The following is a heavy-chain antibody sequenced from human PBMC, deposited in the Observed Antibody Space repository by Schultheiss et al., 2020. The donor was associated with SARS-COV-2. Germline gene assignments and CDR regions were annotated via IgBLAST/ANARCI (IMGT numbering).Heavy chain of an antibody. CDR1: GDSISSYY. J-gene: IGHJ4*02. CDR3: ARDQGGSYYGYYFDY. CDR2: IHYSGST. Sequence: SETLSLTCTVSGDSISSYYWSWIRQPPGKGLEWIGYIHYSGSTNYNPSLKSLVTISVDTSKNQFSLQLNSVTPEDTAVYYCARDQGGSYYGYYFDYWGQGTLVTVSS. V-gene: IGHV4-59*12. D-gene: IGHD1-26*01.